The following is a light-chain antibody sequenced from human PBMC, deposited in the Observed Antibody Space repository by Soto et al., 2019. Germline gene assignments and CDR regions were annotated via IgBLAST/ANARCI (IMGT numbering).Light chain of an antibody. V-gene: IGKV3-11*01. CDR2: GAS. J-gene: IGKJ5*01. CDR3: QQRSNWPPIT. Sequence: EIVMTQSPATLSVSPGESAALSCRASQSVRTSLAWYEQKSGQAPRLFLYGASSRATGIPDRFRASASGTDFTLTISSLEPEDFAVYYCQQRSNWPPITFGQGTRLEIK. CDR1: QSVRTS.